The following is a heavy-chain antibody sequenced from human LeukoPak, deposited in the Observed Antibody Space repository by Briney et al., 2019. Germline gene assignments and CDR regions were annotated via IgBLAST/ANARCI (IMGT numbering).Heavy chain of an antibody. CDR3: ARLRDGYNFGMDV. J-gene: IGHJ6*02. D-gene: IGHD5-12*01. Sequence: LSLTCTVSGGFISSYYWSWIRQPPGKGLEWVSYISSSGSTIYYADSVKGRFTISRDNAKDSLYLQMNSLRAEDTAVYYCARLRDGYNFGMDVWGQGTTVTVSS. CDR2: ISSSGSTI. V-gene: IGHV3-11*01. CDR1: GGFISSYY.